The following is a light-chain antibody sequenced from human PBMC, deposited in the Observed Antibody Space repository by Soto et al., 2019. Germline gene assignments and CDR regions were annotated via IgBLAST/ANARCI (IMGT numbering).Light chain of an antibody. CDR3: SSYTSSSIWV. V-gene: IGLV2-14*01. CDR2: EVS. Sequence: QSALTQPASVSGSPGQSITISCTGTSSDVGGYAYVSWYQQYPGKAPKLVISEVSNRPSGISHRFSGSRSGNTASLTISGLQAEDEAHYYCSSYTSSSIWVFGGGTKLAVL. J-gene: IGLJ3*02. CDR1: SSDVGGYAY.